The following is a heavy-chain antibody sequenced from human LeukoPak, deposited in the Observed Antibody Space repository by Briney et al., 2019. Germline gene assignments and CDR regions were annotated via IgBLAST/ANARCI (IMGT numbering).Heavy chain of an antibody. D-gene: IGHD6-13*01. J-gene: IGHJ4*02. CDR3: ARSGTYQYSSTSDH. Sequence: SETLSLTCAVYGASFRNYYWSWIRQTPGKRLEWIGEIDHSGATNYNPSLKSRVTISLDTSKNQFSLKLTSIAADTAVYFCARSGTYQYSSTSDHWGQGTLVTVSS. V-gene: IGHV4-34*01. CDR2: IDHSGAT. CDR1: GASFRNYY.